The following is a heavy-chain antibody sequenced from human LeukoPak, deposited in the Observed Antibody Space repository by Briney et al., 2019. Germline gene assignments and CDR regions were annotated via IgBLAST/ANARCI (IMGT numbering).Heavy chain of an antibody. J-gene: IGHJ4*02. CDR2: ISGSGCST. V-gene: IGHV3-23*01. Sequence: GVSLRLFCAPSGFTFSSYAMIWVRQAPGKGVECVSSISGSGCSTYYADSVKGLFTISRDNSKNPLYMQMNSLRAEDKAVYYCAKEGSGWYGKYYFDYWGQGTLVTVSS. CDR3: AKEGSGWYGKYYFDY. CDR1: GFTFSSYA. D-gene: IGHD6-19*01.